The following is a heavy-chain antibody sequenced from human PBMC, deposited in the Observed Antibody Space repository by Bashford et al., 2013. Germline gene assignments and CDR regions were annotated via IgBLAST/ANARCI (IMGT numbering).Heavy chain of an antibody. V-gene: IGHV1-18*04. CDR3: ARESYRVATXYYYYGMDV. CDR2: ISAYYGNT. J-gene: IGHJ6*02. CDR1: GYTFTSYG. D-gene: IGHD5-12*01. Sequence: ASVKVSCKASGYTFTSYGISWVRQAPGQGLEWMGWISAYYGNTNYAQKFQGRVTMTTDTSTSTAYMELRSLRSDDTAVYYCARESYRVATXYYYYGMDVWGQGTTVTVSS.